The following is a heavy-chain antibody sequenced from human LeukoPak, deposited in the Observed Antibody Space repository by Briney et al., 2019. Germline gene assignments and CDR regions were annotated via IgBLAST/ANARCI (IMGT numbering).Heavy chain of an antibody. CDR1: GFTFDDYA. Sequence: GGSLRLSCAASGFTFDDYAMHWVRQAPGKGLEWVSGISWNSGSIGYVDSVKGRFTISRDNAKNSLYLQMNSLRAEDTALYYCAKVIGYAESGYLTSAVDYWGQGTLVTVSS. D-gene: IGHD3-22*01. CDR2: ISWNSGSI. V-gene: IGHV3-9*01. J-gene: IGHJ4*02. CDR3: AKVIGYAESGYLTSAVDY.